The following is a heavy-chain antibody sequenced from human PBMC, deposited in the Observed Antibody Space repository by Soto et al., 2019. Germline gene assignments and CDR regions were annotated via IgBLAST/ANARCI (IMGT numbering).Heavy chain of an antibody. V-gene: IGHV1-18*01. CDR2: ISAHNGNT. D-gene: IGHD1-1*01. CDR1: GYGFATYG. J-gene: IGHJ4*02. Sequence: QVHLVQSGAEVKMPGASVKVSCKGTGYGFATYGITWVRQAPGQGLEWMAWISAHNGNTNYAQKLQGRVTVTRDTSTSTAYMELRSLRSDDTAVYYCARGRYGDYWGQGALVTVSS. CDR3: ARGRYGDY.